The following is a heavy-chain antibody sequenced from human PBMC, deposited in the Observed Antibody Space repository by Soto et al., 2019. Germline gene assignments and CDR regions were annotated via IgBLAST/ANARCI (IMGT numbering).Heavy chain of an antibody. CDR1: GGSISSHY. CDR3: ATHGREAYGMDV. D-gene: IGHD1-26*01. Sequence: SETLSLTCTVSGGSISSHYWSWVRQAPGKGLEWIGHIYYRGSTTYNPSLRSRSTISVDTSNNQFSLKLNSVTTADTAVYYCATHGREAYGMDVWGQGTKVTVYS. V-gene: IGHV4-59*11. CDR2: IYYRGST. J-gene: IGHJ6*02.